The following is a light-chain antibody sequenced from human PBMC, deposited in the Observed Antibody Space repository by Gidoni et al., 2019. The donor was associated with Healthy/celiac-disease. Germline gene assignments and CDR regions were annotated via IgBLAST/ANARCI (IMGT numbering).Light chain of an antibody. CDR1: QSVSSY. CDR2: DAS. V-gene: IGKV3-11*01. J-gene: IGKJ1*01. Sequence: EIVLTQSPATLSWSPGERATLSCRASQSVSSYLAWYQQKPGQAPRLLIYDASNRATGIPARFSGSGSATDFPLTISSLAPEDFAVYYCQQRSNWPWTFGQGTKVEIK. CDR3: QQRSNWPWT.